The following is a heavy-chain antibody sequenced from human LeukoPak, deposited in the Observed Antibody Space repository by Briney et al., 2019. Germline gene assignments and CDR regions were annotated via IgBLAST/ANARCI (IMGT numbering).Heavy chain of an antibody. V-gene: IGHV4-61*02. CDR2: IYTSGST. D-gene: IGHD5-24*01. J-gene: IGHJ4*02. Sequence: SQTLSLTCTVSGGSISSGSYYWSWLRQPAGKGLEWIGRIYTSGSTNYNPSLKSRVTISVDTSKNQFSLKLSSVTAADTAVYYCARAFRKGRDGYIYYFDYWGQGTLVTVSS. CDR3: ARAFRKGRDGYIYYFDY. CDR1: GGSISSGSYY.